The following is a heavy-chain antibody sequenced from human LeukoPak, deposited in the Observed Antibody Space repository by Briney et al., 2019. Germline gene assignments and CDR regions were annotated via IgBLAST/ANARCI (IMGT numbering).Heavy chain of an antibody. CDR3: ARRNAIAAAEG. D-gene: IGHD6-13*01. J-gene: IGHJ4*02. Sequence: GGSLRLSCAASGFTFSSYSMNWVRQAPGKGLEWVSPISSSSSYIYYADSVKGRFTISRDNAKNSLYLQMNSLRAEDTAVYYCARRNAIAAAEGWGQGTLVTVSS. CDR2: ISSSSSYI. V-gene: IGHV3-21*01. CDR1: GFTFSSYS.